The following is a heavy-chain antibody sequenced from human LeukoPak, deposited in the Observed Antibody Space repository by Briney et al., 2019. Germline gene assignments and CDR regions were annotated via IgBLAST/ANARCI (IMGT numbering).Heavy chain of an antibody. CDR3: ARHGDSSGYYARAFDI. V-gene: IGHV5-51*01. CDR1: GYSFTSYW. Sequence: GESLKISCMGSGYSFTSYWIGWVRQMPGKGLEWMGIIYPGDSDTRYSPSYQGQVTISADKSISTAYLQWSSLKASDTAMYYCARHGDSSGYYARAFDIWGQGTMVTVSS. CDR2: IYPGDSDT. D-gene: IGHD3-22*01. J-gene: IGHJ3*02.